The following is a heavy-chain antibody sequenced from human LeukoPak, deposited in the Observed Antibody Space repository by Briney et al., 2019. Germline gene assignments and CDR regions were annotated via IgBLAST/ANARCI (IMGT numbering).Heavy chain of an antibody. Sequence: PSETLSLTCTVSGDSISSYYWSWIRQPPGQGLEWIGYIYYSGSTNYNPSLKSRVTISVDTSKKQFSLKLSSVTAADTAVYYCAGEYSSSWYANYYYYMDVWGKGTTVTVSS. CDR2: IYYSGST. D-gene: IGHD6-13*01. J-gene: IGHJ6*03. CDR3: AGEYSSSWYANYYYYMDV. CDR1: GDSISSYY. V-gene: IGHV4-59*01.